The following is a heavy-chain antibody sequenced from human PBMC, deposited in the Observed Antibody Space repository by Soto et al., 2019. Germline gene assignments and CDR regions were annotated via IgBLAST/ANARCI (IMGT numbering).Heavy chain of an antibody. J-gene: IGHJ4*02. CDR3: ARRNNLSSSNDY. Sequence: SETLSLTCTVSGASITTYYWSWIRQPPGKGLEWIGYIYHSGSTNYNPSLKSRVTISVDTAKNQFSLKLSSVTAADTAIYYCARRNNLSSSNDYWGQGTLVTSPQ. V-gene: IGHV4-59*01. CDR2: IYHSGST. D-gene: IGHD2-2*01. CDR1: GASITTYY.